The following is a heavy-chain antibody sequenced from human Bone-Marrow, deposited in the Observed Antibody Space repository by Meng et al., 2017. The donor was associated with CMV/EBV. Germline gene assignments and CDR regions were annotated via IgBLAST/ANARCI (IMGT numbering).Heavy chain of an antibody. J-gene: IGHJ6*02. V-gene: IGHV3-33*06. CDR1: GFTFSSYG. CDR3: AKELKTIAAAERYGMDV. Sequence: WGSLRLSCAASGFTFSSYGMHWVRQAPGKGLEWVAVIWYDGSNKYYADSVKGRFTISRDNSKNTLYLQMNSLRAEDTAVYYCAKELKTIAAAERYGMDVWGQGTTVTVSS. D-gene: IGHD6-13*01. CDR2: IWYDGSNK.